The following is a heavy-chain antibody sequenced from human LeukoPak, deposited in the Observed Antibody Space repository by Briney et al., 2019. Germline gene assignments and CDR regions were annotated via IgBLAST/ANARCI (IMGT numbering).Heavy chain of an antibody. V-gene: IGHV4-59*08. J-gene: IGHJ4*02. Sequence: SETLSLTCTVSGGSISSYYWSWIRQPPGKGLERIGYIYYSGSTNYNPSLKSRVTISVDTSKNQFSLKLSSVTAADTAVYYCARFVVVPAAMGYYFDYWGQGTLVTVSS. CDR2: IYYSGST. CDR3: ARFVVVPAAMGYYFDY. D-gene: IGHD2-2*01. CDR1: GGSISSYY.